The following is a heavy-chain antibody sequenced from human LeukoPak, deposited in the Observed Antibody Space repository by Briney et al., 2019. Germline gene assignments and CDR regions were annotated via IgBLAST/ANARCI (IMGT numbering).Heavy chain of an antibody. D-gene: IGHD2-2*01. V-gene: IGHV1-2*06. CDR2: INPNSGGT. J-gene: IGHJ5*02. CDR3: ARGGCSSTSCPTGFDP. Sequence: GASVKVSCKASGYTFTGYYMHWVRQAPGQGLEWMGRINPNSGGTNYAQKFQGRVTMSRDTSISTAYMELSRLGSDDTAVYYCARGGCSSTSCPTGFDPWGQGTLVTVSS. CDR1: GYTFTGYY.